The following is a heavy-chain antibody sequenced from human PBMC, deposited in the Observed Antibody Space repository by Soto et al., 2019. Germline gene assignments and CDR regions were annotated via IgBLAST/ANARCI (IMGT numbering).Heavy chain of an antibody. J-gene: IGHJ4*02. V-gene: IGHV4-31*03. Sequence: PSETLSLTCTVSGGSISSGGYYWSWIRQHPGKGLEWIGYIYYSGSIYYNPSLKSRVTISVDTSKSQFSLKLSSVTAADTAVYYCAREYREWPSSGFDYWGQGTLVTVSS. CDR1: GGSISSGGYY. CDR3: AREYREWPSSGFDY. D-gene: IGHD6-6*01. CDR2: IYYSGSI.